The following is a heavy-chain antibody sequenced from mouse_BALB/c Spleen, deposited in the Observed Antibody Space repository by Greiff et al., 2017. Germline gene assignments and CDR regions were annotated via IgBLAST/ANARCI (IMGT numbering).Heavy chain of an antibody. CDR3: TYGNYGYFDV. D-gene: IGHD2-1*01. J-gene: IGHJ1*01. CDR1: GFAFSSYD. CDR2: ISSGGGST. V-gene: IGHV5-12-1*01. Sequence: EVMLVESGGGLVKPGGSLKLSCAASGFAFSSYDMSWVRQTPEKRLEWVAYISSGGGSTYYPDTVKGRFTISRDNAKNTLYLQMSSLKSEDTAMYYCTYGNYGYFDVWGAGTTVTVSS.